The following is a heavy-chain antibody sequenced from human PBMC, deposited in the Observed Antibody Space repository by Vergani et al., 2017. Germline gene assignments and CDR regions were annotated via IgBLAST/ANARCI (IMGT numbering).Heavy chain of an antibody. CDR2: IYYSGST. CDR3: ARRARGEMYGGNPAPLDAFDI. CDR1: GGSISSGGYY. V-gene: IGHV4-31*03. Sequence: QVQLQESGPGLVKPSQTLSLTCTVSGGSISSGGYYWSWIRQHPGKGLEWIGYIYYSGSTYYNPSLKSRVTISVDTSKNQFSLKLSSVTAADTAVYYCARRARGEMYGGNPAPLDAFDIWGQGTMVTVSS. J-gene: IGHJ3*02. D-gene: IGHD4-23*01.